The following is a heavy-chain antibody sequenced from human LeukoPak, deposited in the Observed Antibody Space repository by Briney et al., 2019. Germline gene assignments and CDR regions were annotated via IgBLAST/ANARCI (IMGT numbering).Heavy chain of an antibody. CDR2: IYTSGST. J-gene: IGHJ4*02. V-gene: IGHV4-4*07. CDR1: GASISSYY. D-gene: IGHD2-2*01. Sequence: SETLSLTCTVSGASISSYYWTWIRQPAGKGLEWIGRIYTSGSTNYNPSLKSRVAMSVDTSKNQFSLKLGSVTAADTAVYYCARLSADSISSRGFDYWGQGTLVTVSS. CDR3: ARLSADSISSRGFDY.